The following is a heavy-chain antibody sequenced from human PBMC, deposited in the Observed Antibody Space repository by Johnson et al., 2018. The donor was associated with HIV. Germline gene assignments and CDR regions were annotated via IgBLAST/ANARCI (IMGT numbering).Heavy chain of an antibody. Sequence: VQLVESGGGLVQPGGSLRLSCAASGFTFSSYWMSWVRQAPGKGLEWVANIKQDGSEKYYVDSVKGRFTISRDNAKNSLYLHMNRLRAEDTAGYYCARELGGELDAFDIWGQGTMVTVSS. CDR2: IKQDGSEK. CDR3: ARELGGELDAFDI. V-gene: IGHV3-7*01. J-gene: IGHJ3*02. CDR1: GFTFSSYW. D-gene: IGHD1-26*01.